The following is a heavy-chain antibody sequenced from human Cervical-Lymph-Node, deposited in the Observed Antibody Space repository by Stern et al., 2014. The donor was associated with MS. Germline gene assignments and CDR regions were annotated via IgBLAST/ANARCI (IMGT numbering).Heavy chain of an antibody. CDR2: IIPYNGNT. Sequence: VQLVESGAEVKKPGASVNVSCKTSGYTFNYYAISWIRQAPGQGLEWVGWIIPYNGNTNFVQKLQGRVAMTTDTSTSTAYMELRSLRSDDTAVYYCARDDDYTRRAIDYWGQGTLVTVSS. CDR1: GYTFNYYA. V-gene: IGHV1-18*01. J-gene: IGHJ4*02. CDR3: ARDDDYTRRAIDY. D-gene: IGHD4-11*01.